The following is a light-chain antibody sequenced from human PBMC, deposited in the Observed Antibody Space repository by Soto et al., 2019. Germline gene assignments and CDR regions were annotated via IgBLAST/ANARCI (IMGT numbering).Light chain of an antibody. CDR3: VSYTTSSSTPYV. V-gene: IGLV2-14*01. CDR2: EVS. Sequence: QSVLTQPASVSGSLGQSITISCTGTSSDVGAYNYVSWYQQHPGKAPKLMIYEVSNRPSGVSNRFSGSKSGNTASLTISGLQAEDEADYYCVSYTTSSSTPYVFGTGTKVTVL. J-gene: IGLJ1*01. CDR1: SSDVGAYNY.